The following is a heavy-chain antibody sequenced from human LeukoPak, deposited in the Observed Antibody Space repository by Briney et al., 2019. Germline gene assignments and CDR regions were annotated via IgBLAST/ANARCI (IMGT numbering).Heavy chain of an antibody. J-gene: IGHJ5*02. CDR1: GGTFSSYA. D-gene: IGHD6-19*01. Sequence: ASVKVSCKASGGTFSSYAISWVRQAPGQGLEWMGGIIPIFGTANYAQKFQGRVTMTRDTSISTAYMELSRLRSDDTAVYYCARSAGYSSGWYIGGGFDPWGQGTLVTVSS. CDR2: IIPIFGTA. CDR3: ARSAGYSSGWYIGGGFDP. V-gene: IGHV1-69*05.